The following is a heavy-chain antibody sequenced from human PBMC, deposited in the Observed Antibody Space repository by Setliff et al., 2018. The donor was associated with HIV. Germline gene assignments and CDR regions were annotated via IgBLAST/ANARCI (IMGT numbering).Heavy chain of an antibody. CDR3: ARDLTPRLGATPFAY. D-gene: IGHD1-26*01. CDR2: INSGGTDI. CDR1: GFTFGSYA. J-gene: IGHJ4*02. Sequence: GGSLRLSCVASGFTFGSYAMDWVRQVPGKAPEWVSYINSGGTDIHYPDSVKGRFTISRDNTKNSLYLQMNGLRVEDTAVYYCARDLTPRLGATPFAYWGQGTLVTVSS. V-gene: IGHV3-21*01.